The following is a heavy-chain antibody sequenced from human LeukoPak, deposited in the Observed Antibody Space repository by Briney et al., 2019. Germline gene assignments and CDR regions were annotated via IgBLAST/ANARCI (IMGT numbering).Heavy chain of an antibody. V-gene: IGHV3-7*01. CDR1: GFTFSVYW. CDR3: VRVRIYHAMDV. J-gene: IGHJ6*02. Sequence: GGSLRLSCAASGFTFSVYWMTWVRQAPGKGLEWVANIKQDGSEKYYVDSVKGRFTISRDNAKNSLYLQMNSLRAEDTAVYYCVRVRIYHAMDVWGQGTTVTVSS. D-gene: IGHD3-10*01. CDR2: IKQDGSEK.